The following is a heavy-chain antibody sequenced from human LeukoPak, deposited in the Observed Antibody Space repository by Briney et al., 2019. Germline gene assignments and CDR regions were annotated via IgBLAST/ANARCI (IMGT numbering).Heavy chain of an antibody. Sequence: SVKVSCKASGGTFSSYAISWVRQAPGQGLEWMGRIIPILGIANYAQKFQGGVTITADKSTSTAYMELSSLRSEDTAVYYCARAYSDILTGHPGGFNSWGQGPLVPSPQ. CDR1: GGTFSSYA. D-gene: IGHD3-9*01. CDR2: IIPILGIA. CDR3: ARAYSDILTGHPGGFNS. V-gene: IGHV1-69*04. J-gene: IGHJ4*02.